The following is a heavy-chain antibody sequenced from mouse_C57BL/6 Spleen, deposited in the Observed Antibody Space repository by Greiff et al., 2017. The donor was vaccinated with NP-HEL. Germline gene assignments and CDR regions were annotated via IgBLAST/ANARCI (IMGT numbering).Heavy chain of an antibody. D-gene: IGHD2-3*01. Sequence: QVQLQQPGAELVKPGASVKLSCKASGYTFTSYWMQWVKQRPGQGLEWIGEIDPSDSYTNYNQKFKGKATLTVDTSSSTAYMQLSSLTSEDSAVYYCARLYDGYYVDYWGQGTTLTVSS. V-gene: IGHV1-50*01. J-gene: IGHJ2*01. CDR2: IDPSDSYT. CDR3: ARLYDGYYVDY. CDR1: GYTFTSYW.